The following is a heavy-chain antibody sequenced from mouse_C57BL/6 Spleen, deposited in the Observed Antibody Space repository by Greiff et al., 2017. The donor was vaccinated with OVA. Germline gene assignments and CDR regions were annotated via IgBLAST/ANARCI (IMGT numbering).Heavy chain of an antibody. V-gene: IGHV5-17*01. Sequence: EVMLVESGGGLVKPGGSLKLSCAASGFTFSDYGMHWVRQAPEKGLEWVAYISSGSSTIYYADTVKGRFTISRDNAKNTLFLQMTSLRSEDTAMYYCARAGLRRGYYAMDYWGQGTSVTVSS. CDR1: GFTFSDYG. J-gene: IGHJ4*01. D-gene: IGHD2-4*01. CDR3: ARAGLRRGYYAMDY. CDR2: ISSGSSTI.